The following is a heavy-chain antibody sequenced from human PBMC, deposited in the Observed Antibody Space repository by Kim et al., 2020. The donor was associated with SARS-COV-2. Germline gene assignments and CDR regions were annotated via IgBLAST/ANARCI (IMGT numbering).Heavy chain of an antibody. Sequence: GGSLRLSCAASGFTFSRYDMHWVRQATGKGLEWVSGIDTAGGTSYPGSVKGRFTISRENAKNSFFLQMNSLRAGDTAVYYCARAGLGYWYFDLWGRGTLV. D-gene: IGHD3-10*01. CDR1: GFTFSRYD. V-gene: IGHV3-13*04. CDR3: ARAGLGYWYFDL. J-gene: IGHJ2*01. CDR2: IDTAGGT.